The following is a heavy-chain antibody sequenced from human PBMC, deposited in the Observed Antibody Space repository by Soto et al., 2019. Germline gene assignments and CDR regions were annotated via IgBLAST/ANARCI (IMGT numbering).Heavy chain of an antibody. J-gene: IGHJ6*02. CDR2: INHSGST. CDR1: GGSFSGYY. Sequence: QVQLQQWGAGLLKPSETLSLTCAVYGGSFSGYYWSWIRQPPGKGLEWIGEINHSGSTNYNPSLKSRVTISVDTSKNQFSLKLSSVTAADTAVYYCARVGVDIVATIYYYYGMDVWGQGTTVTVSS. V-gene: IGHV4-34*01. CDR3: ARVGVDIVATIYYYYGMDV. D-gene: IGHD5-12*01.